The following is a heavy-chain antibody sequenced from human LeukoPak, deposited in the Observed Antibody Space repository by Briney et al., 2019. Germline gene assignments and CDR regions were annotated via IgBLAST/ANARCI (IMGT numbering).Heavy chain of an antibody. CDR2: IYYSRST. Sequence: SQTLSLTCTVSGGSISSGDYYWSWIRQPPGKGLEWIGYIYYSRSTYYNPSLKSRVTISVDTSKNQFSLKLSSVTAADTAVYYCARASNDFWSGYPNWGQGTLVTVSS. J-gene: IGHJ4*02. D-gene: IGHD3-3*01. CDR1: GGSISSGDYY. V-gene: IGHV4-30-4*08. CDR3: ARASNDFWSGYPN.